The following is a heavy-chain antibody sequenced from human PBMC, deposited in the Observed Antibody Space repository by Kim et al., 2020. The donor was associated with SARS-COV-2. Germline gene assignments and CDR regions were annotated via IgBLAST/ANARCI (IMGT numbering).Heavy chain of an antibody. V-gene: IGHV3-21*01. D-gene: IGHD6-13*01. Sequence: YRYYADSGKGRFTISRDNAKNSLYLQMNSLRAEDTAGYYCARDSSSRDYWGQGTLVTVSS. CDR2: YR. CDR3: ARDSSSRDY. J-gene: IGHJ4*02.